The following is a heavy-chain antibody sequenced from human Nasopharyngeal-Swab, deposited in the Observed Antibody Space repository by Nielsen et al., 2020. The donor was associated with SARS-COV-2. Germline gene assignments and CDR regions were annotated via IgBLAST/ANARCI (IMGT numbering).Heavy chain of an antibody. CDR3: ARPPSYYDFWSGYSFNYYYYYMDV. CDR1: GFTFSSYS. J-gene: IGHJ6*03. CDR2: ISSSSSYI. Sequence: GESLKISCAASGFTFSSYSMNWVRQAPGKGLEWVSSISSSSSYIYYADSVKGRFTISRDNAKNSLYLQMNSLRAEDTAVYYCARPPSYYDFWSGYSFNYYYYYMDVWGKGTTVTVSS. V-gene: IGHV3-21*01. D-gene: IGHD3-3*01.